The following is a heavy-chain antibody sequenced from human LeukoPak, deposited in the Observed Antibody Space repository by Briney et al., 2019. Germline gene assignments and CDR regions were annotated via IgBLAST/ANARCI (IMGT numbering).Heavy chain of an antibody. J-gene: IGHJ6*02. V-gene: IGHV1-69*04. CDR1: GGTFSSYA. CDR2: IIPILGIA. CDR3: ARDASISYSSSWYGPYYYYYGMDV. D-gene: IGHD6-13*01. Sequence: SVKVSCKASGGTFSSYAISWVRQAPGQGLEWVGRIIPILGIANYAQKFQGRVTITADTSTSTAYMELSSLRSEDTAVYYCARDASISYSSSWYGPYYYYYGMDVWGQGTTVTVSS.